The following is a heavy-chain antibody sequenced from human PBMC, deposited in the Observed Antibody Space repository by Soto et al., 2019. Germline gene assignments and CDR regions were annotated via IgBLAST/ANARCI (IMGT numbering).Heavy chain of an antibody. J-gene: IGHJ5*02. D-gene: IGHD2-8*01. Sequence: QVQLVQSGAEVKKPGSSVKVSCKASGGTFSCYAISWVRQAPGQGLEWMGGIIPIFGTANYAQKFQGRVTITADKSTSTAYMELSSLRSEDTAVYYCARDPSPYCTNGVCYRGWFDPWGQGTLVTVSS. CDR3: ARDPSPYCTNGVCYRGWFDP. V-gene: IGHV1-69*06. CDR1: GGTFSCYA. CDR2: IIPIFGTA.